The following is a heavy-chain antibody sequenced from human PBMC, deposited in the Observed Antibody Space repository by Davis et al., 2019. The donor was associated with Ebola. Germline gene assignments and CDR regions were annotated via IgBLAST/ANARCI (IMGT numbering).Heavy chain of an antibody. Sequence: GESLKISCAASGLIFNNYWMSWIRQAPGKGPEWVANINQDESEKSYVDSVKGRFTISRDNAKTSLYLQMNSLRAEDTAVYYCVRFRPFDYWGQGILVIVSS. J-gene: IGHJ4*02. CDR3: VRFRPFDY. V-gene: IGHV3-7*03. CDR1: GLIFNNYW. CDR2: INQDESEK.